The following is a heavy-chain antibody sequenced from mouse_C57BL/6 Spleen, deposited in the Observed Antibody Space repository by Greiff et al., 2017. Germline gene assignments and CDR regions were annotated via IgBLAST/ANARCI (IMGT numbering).Heavy chain of an antibody. CDR3: ARSLWDSFAY. CDR2: IDPSDSYT. Sequence: QVQLQQPGAELVMPGASVKLSCKASGYTFTSYWMHWVKQRPGQGLEWIGEIDPSDSYTNYNQKFKGKSTLTVDKSSSTAYMQLSSLTSEDSAVYYCARSLWDSFAYWGQGTLVTVSA. CDR1: GYTFTSYW. J-gene: IGHJ3*01. V-gene: IGHV1-69*01. D-gene: IGHD6-1*01.